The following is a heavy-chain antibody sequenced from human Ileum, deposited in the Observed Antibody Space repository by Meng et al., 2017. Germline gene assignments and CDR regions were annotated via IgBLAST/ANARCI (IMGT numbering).Heavy chain of an antibody. Sequence: QCRAHLLTPPTPLFRPLTSYFGSLNTDYGPGFRQPPVQGLEWIGEINHCDQTNYNPPLRSRAIISVDTSNNQFSLSLSAVSAADTAVYYCAGVDFRYDSYDSTGFGHWGQGTLVTVSS. CDR1: FGSLNTDY. CDR2: INHCDQT. D-gene: IGHD3-22*01. J-gene: IGHJ4*02. CDR3: AGVDFRYDSYDSTGFGH. V-gene: IGHV4-34*01.